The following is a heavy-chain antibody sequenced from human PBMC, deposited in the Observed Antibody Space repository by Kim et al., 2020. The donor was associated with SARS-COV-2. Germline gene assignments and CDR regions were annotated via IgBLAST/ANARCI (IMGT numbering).Heavy chain of an antibody. D-gene: IGHD3-10*02. J-gene: IGHJ4*02. CDR2: IRSKAYGGTT. CDR3: SRLGSYHTIFG. CDR1: GFTFGDYA. Sequence: GGSLRLSCTASGFTFGDYAMNWVRQPPGKGLEWVGFIRSKAYGGTTEYAASVKGRFTISRDDSKSIAYLQMNSLETEDTAVYYCSRLGSYHTIFGWGQGTLVTVSS. V-gene: IGHV3-49*04.